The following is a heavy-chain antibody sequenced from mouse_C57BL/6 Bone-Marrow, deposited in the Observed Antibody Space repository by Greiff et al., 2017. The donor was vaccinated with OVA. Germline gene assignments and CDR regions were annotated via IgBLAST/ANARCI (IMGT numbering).Heavy chain of an antibody. CDR3: AFYYGNYDWYFDV. CDR1: GYTFTSYW. V-gene: IGHV1-74*01. D-gene: IGHD2-1*01. CDR2: IHPSDSDT. J-gene: IGHJ1*03. Sequence: VQLQQPGAELVKPGASVKVSCKASGYTFTSYWMHWVKQRPGQGLEWIGRIHPSDSDTNYNQKFKGKATLTVDKSSSTAYMQLSSLTSEDSAVYSCAFYYGNYDWYFDVWGTGTTVTVSS.